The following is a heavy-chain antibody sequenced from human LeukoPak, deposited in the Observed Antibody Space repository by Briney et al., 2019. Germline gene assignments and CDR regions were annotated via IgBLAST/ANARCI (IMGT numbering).Heavy chain of an antibody. V-gene: IGHV3-23*01. J-gene: IGHJ4*02. CDR3: AKDRLEWLSPPDY. D-gene: IGHD3-3*01. CDR1: GFTFSSYA. Sequence: GGSLRLSCAASGFTFSSYAMSWVRQAPGKGLEWASAISGSGGSTYYADSVKGRFTISRDNSKNTLYLQMNSLRAEDTAVYYCAKDRLEWLSPPDYWGQGTLVTVSS. CDR2: ISGSGGST.